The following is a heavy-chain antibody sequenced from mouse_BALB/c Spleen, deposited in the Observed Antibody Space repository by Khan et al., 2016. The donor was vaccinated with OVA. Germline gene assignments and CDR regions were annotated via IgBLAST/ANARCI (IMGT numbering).Heavy chain of an antibody. CDR3: ARVYGGDFDY. CDR1: GYSITSDYA. Sequence: EVQLQESGPGLVKPSQSLSLTCTVTGYSITSDYAWNWIRQFPGNKLEWMGFISYSGNTNYNPSLKSRISINRDTSENQFFLQLNSVTTEDTATYYCARVYGGDFDYWGQGTTLTVSS. V-gene: IGHV3-2*02. CDR2: ISYSGNT. J-gene: IGHJ2*01. D-gene: IGHD1-1*01.